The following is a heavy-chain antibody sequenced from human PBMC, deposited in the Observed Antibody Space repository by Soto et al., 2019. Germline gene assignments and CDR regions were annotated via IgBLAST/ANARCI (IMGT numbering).Heavy chain of an antibody. CDR1: GFTFSSYE. CDR3: ARSISMVPYYYYGMDV. CDR2: ISSSGSTI. Sequence: PGGSLRLSCAASGFTFSSYEMNWVRQAPGKGLEWVSYISSSGSTIYYADSVKGRFTISRDNAKNSLYLQMNSLRAEDTAVYYCARSISMVPYYYYGMDVWGQGTTVTVSS. J-gene: IGHJ6*02. V-gene: IGHV3-48*03. D-gene: IGHD3-10*01.